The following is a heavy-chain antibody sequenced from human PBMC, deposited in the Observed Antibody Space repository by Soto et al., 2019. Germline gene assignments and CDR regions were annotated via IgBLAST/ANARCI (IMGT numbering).Heavy chain of an antibody. Sequence: GSLKISFAASGFPFAYYEMNWVRQAPGKGLEWISYISSSGSPIYYADSVKGRFTISRDNAKNSLYLQMHSLRTGDTAVYYCAKIRRDGYNFDIWGQGTLVTVSS. J-gene: IGHJ4*02. CDR1: GFPFAYYE. CDR3: AKIRRDGYNFDI. D-gene: IGHD5-12*01. CDR2: ISSSGSPI. V-gene: IGHV3-48*03.